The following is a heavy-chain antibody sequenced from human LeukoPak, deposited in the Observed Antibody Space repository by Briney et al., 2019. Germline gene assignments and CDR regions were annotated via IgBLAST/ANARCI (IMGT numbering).Heavy chain of an antibody. V-gene: IGHV3-23*01. CDR1: GITSGSFA. CDR3: ATGPRSGSFQF. Sequence: PGGSLRLSCAVSGITSGSFAMSWVRQAPEKGLEWLGFITANGAGIYYGPSENGRSTISRDNSNNTLYLQINSLRVDDTAIYYCATGPRSGSFQFWGRGTQVIVSS. D-gene: IGHD3-10*01. J-gene: IGHJ4*02. CDR2: ITANGAGI.